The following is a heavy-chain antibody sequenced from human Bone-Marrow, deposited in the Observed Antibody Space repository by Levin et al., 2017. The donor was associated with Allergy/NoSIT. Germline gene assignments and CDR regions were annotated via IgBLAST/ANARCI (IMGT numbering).Heavy chain of an antibody. CDR3: AKGGIGDHYYDSRDHPDY. CDR1: GFTFSDYY. Sequence: GESLKISCAASGFTFSDYYMTWIRQAPGKGLECVAYITTFSSTMDYADSLTGRFTISRDDAKNSPSLQMNSLRPEEPAVYYLAKGGIGDHYYDSRDHPDYWGQGSLVTVSS. J-gene: IGHJ4*02. V-gene: IGHV3-11*01. CDR2: ITTFSSTM. D-gene: IGHD3-22*01.